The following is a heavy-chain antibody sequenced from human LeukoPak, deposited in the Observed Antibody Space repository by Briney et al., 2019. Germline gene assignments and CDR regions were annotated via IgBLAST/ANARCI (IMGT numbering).Heavy chain of an antibody. CDR2: TYSSGGS. V-gene: IGHV4-4*09. CDR1: GGSISNYY. D-gene: IGHD4-17*01. CDR3: ARHTAALYFDY. J-gene: IGHJ4*02. Sequence: SETLSLTCTVSGGSISNYYWSWIRQSPGKGLEWIGYTYSSGGSHYNPSLKSRVTISGDTSKNQISLKLSSVTAADTAVYYCARHTAALYFDYWGQGALVTVSS.